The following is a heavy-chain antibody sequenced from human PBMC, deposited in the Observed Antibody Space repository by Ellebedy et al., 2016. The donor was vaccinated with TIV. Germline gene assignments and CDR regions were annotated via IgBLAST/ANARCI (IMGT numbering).Heavy chain of an antibody. CDR3: ARDQGYGTSSFTAFDY. Sequence: PGGSLRLSCAASGFNFSGCSMNWVRQAPGKGLEWVSSIISNSSYIYYADSVKGRFTISRDNAKNSLYLHMNILRAEDTAVYYCARDQGYGTSSFTAFDYWGQGILVTVSS. J-gene: IGHJ4*02. V-gene: IGHV3-21*01. CDR1: GFNFSGCS. D-gene: IGHD3-10*01. CDR2: IISNSSYI.